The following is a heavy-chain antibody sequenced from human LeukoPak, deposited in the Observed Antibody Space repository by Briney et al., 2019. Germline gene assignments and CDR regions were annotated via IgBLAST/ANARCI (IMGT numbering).Heavy chain of an antibody. J-gene: IGHJ4*02. D-gene: IGHD6-13*01. CDR2: IYHSGST. V-gene: IGHV4-59*12. CDR3: ARDVIAAPGTADY. CDR1: GGSISSYY. Sequence: SETLSLTCTVSGGSISSYYWSWIRQPPGKGLEWIGSIYHSGSTYYNPSLKSRVTISVDTSKNQFSLKLSSVTAADTAVYYCARDVIAAPGTADYWGQGTLVTVSS.